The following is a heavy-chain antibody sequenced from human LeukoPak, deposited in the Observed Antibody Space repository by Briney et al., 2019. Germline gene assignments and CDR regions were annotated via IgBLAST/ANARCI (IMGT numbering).Heavy chain of an antibody. CDR1: GYTFTGYY. CDR3: VRRGPPYDPVAY. CDR2: INPNSGGT. Sequence: ASVKVSCKASGYTFTGYYMHWVRQAPGQGLEWMGWINPNSGGTNYAQKFQGRVTMTRDTSITTAYMELRSLRSEDTAVYYCVRRGPPYDPVAYWGQGTLVTVSS. D-gene: IGHD3-16*01. V-gene: IGHV1-2*02. J-gene: IGHJ4*02.